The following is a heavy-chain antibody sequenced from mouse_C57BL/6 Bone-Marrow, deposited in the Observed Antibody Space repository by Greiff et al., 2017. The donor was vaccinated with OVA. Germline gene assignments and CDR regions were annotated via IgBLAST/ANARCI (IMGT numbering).Heavy chain of an antibody. D-gene: IGHD3-2*02. Sequence: EVNLVESGGDLVKPGGSLKLSCAASGFTFSSYGMSWVRQTPDKRLEWVATISSGGSYTYYPDSVKGRFTISRDNAKNTLYLQMSSLKSEDTAMYYCARHRVDSSSDYWGQGTSVTVSS. CDR3: ARHRVDSSSDY. CDR1: GFTFSSYG. V-gene: IGHV5-6*01. J-gene: IGHJ4*01. CDR2: ISSGGSYT.